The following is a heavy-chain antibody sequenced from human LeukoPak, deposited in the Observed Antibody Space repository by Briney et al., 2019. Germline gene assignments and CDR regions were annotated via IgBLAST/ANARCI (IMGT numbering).Heavy chain of an antibody. CDR2: TENKAERFTT. CDR3: RVATTNPDY. D-gene: IGHD5-12*01. V-gene: IGHV3-72*01. CDR1: GFTFSDHH. Sequence: GGSLRVSCAASGFTFSDHHMDWVRQAPGKGLEWVGRTENKAERFTTQYAASVQGRFTISRDGSKNSMSLQMSSLQSEDTAVYYCRVATTNPDYWGQGTLVTVSS. J-gene: IGHJ4*02.